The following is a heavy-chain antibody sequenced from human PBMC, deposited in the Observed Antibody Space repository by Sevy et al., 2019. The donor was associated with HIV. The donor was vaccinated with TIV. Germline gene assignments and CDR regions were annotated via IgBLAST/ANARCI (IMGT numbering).Heavy chain of an antibody. Sequence: GGSLRLSCAVSGFTFSNYAMSWVRQAPGKGLIWVSSISTGGGSTYYADSVKGRFTISRDNSKNTLYLQMNRLRVEDTAVYYCAKVDGYTYGPPLWGQGTMVTVSS. CDR1: GFTFSNYA. CDR2: ISTGGGST. V-gene: IGHV3-23*01. CDR3: AKVDGYTYGPPL. J-gene: IGHJ3*01. D-gene: IGHD5-18*01.